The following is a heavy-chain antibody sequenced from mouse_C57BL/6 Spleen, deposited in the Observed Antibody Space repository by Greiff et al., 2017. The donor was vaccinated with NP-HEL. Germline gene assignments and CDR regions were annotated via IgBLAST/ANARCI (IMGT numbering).Heavy chain of an antibody. V-gene: IGHV5-6*01. Sequence: EVQLVESGGDLVKPGGSLKLSCAASGFTFSSYGMSWVRQTPDKRLEWVATISSGGSYTYYPDSVKGRFTISRDNAKNTLYLQLSSLKSEDTAMYYCERQTTVDYYAMDDWGQGTSVTVSS. CDR1: GFTFSSYG. J-gene: IGHJ4*01. CDR3: ERQTTVDYYAMDD. CDR2: ISSGGSYT. D-gene: IGHD1-1*01.